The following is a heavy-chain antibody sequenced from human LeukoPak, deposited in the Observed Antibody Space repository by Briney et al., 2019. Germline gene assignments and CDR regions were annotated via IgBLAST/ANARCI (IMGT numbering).Heavy chain of an antibody. CDR2: ISGSGAYT. J-gene: IGHJ4*02. V-gene: IGHV3-23*01. CDR3: AKELDSSGYFDY. Sequence: GGSLRLSCAASGFTFSSYFMSWVRQAPGKGLEWVSSISGSGAYTFYADSVKGRFTISRDNSKNTLYLQMNSLRAEDTAVYYCAKELDSSGYFDYWGQGTLVTVSS. D-gene: IGHD3-22*01. CDR1: GFTFSSYF.